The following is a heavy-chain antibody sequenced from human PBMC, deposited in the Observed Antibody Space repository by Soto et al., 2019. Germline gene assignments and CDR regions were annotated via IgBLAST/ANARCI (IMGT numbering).Heavy chain of an antibody. D-gene: IGHD3-22*01. V-gene: IGHV4-31*03. Sequence: SETLSLTCTVSGGSISSGGYYWSWIRKHPGKGLEWIGYIYYSGSTYYNPSLKSRVTISVDTSKNQFSLKLSSVTAADTAVYYCARAPRDYYDSSGYYVGSNFDYWGQGTLVTVSS. J-gene: IGHJ4*02. CDR2: IYYSGST. CDR3: ARAPRDYYDSSGYYVGSNFDY. CDR1: GGSISSGGYY.